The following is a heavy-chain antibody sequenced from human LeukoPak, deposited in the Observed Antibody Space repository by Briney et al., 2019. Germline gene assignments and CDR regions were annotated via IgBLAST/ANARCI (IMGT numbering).Heavy chain of an antibody. CDR2: INHSGST. V-gene: IGHV4-34*01. CDR1: GGSFSGYY. D-gene: IGHD2-15*01. CDR3: AGGPAVAYFDY. Sequence: PSETLSLTCAVYGGSFSGYYWSWIRQPPGKGLEWIGEINHSGSTDYNPSLKSRVTISVDTSKNQFSLKLSSVTAADTAVYYCAGGPAVAYFDYWGQGTLVTVSS. J-gene: IGHJ4*02.